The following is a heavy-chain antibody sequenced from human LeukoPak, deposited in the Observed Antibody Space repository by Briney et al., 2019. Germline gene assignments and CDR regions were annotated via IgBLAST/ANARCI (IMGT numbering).Heavy chain of an antibody. J-gene: IGHJ4*02. CDR2: ITTSNYI. Sequence: PGGSLRLSCVVSGFTFSSHSVNWVRQAPEKGLEWVLSITTSNYIFYAESVKGRFTISRDNAKNSLYLQMTSLRAEDTAVYYCVREQARAGSFDYWGQGTLVTVSS. V-gene: IGHV3-21*01. CDR3: VREQARAGSFDY. CDR1: GFTFSSHS. D-gene: IGHD6-19*01.